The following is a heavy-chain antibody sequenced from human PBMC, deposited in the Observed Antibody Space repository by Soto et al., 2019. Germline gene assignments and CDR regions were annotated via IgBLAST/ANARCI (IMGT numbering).Heavy chain of an antibody. CDR3: VRDLGYGTGSNCCYFDY. V-gene: IGHV3-48*02. CDR1: GFTFSRYS. D-gene: IGHD3-10*01. Sequence: PGGSLRLSCAASGFTFSRYSMNWVHQAPGKGLEWVSYISSTSSPIDYADSVKGRFTISRDNAKNSLYLQMNSLRDEDTAVYYCVRDLGYGTGSNCCYFDYWGQGTLVTVSS. CDR2: ISSTSSPI. J-gene: IGHJ4*02.